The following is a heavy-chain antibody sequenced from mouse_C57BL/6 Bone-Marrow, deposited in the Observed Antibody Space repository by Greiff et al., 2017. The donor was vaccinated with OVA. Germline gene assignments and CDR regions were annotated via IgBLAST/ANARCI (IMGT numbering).Heavy chain of an antibody. CDR2: IDPSDSYT. CDR1: GYTFTSYW. V-gene: IGHV1-50*01. Sequence: QVQLQQPGAELVKPGASVKPSCKASGYTFTSYWMQWVKQRPGQGLEWIGEIDPSDSYTNYNQKFKGTATLTVDTSSSTAYMQLNSLTSEDSAVYYCASAVFAYWGQGTLVTVSA. J-gene: IGHJ3*01. CDR3: ASAVFAY.